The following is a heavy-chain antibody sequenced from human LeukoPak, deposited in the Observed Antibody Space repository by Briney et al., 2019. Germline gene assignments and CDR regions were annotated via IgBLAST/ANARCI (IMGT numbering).Heavy chain of an antibody. CDR2: IYHSGST. CDR3: ARVITIFGVVIIVSHVDP. Sequence: SETLSLTCTVSGGSISSGGYYWSWIRQPPGKGLEWIGYIYHSGSTYYNPSLKSRVTISVDRSKNQFSLKLSSVTAADTAVYYCARVITIFGVVIIVSHVDPWGQGTLVTVSS. J-gene: IGHJ5*02. D-gene: IGHD3-3*01. CDR1: GGSISSGGYY. V-gene: IGHV4-30-2*01.